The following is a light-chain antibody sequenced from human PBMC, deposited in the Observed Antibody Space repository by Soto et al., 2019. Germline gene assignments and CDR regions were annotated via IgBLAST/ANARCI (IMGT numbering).Light chain of an antibody. CDR3: AAWDDSLNGWV. CDR1: SSNIGSNT. J-gene: IGLJ3*02. Sequence: QSVLTQPPSASGTPGQRVTISCSGSSSNIGSNTVNWYQQLPGTAPKLLIYSNNHRPSGVPDRFSGSKSGTSAYLAISGLQSEDEADYYCAAWDDSLNGWVFGGGTKRTVL. V-gene: IGLV1-44*01. CDR2: SNN.